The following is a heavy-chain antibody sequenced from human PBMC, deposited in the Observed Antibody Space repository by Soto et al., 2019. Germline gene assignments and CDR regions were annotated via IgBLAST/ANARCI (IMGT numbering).Heavy chain of an antibody. V-gene: IGHV3-9*01. CDR3: AKDMAPYYDSSGYYSDAFDI. CDR2: ISWNSGSI. Sequence: PGGSLRLSCAASGFTFDDYAMHWVRQAPGKGLEWVSGISWNSGSIGYADSVKGRFTISRDNAKNSLYLQMNSLRAEDTALYYCAKDMAPYYDSSGYYSDAFDIWGQGTTVTVSS. D-gene: IGHD3-22*01. J-gene: IGHJ3*02. CDR1: GFTFDDYA.